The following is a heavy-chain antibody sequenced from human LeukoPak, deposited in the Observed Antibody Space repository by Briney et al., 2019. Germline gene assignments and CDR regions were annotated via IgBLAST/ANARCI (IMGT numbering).Heavy chain of an antibody. V-gene: IGHV4-59*08. D-gene: IGHD3-10*01. CDR2: VYYSGST. J-gene: IGHJ5*02. Sequence: SETLSLTCTFSVDSISTYYWSWIRQPPGKGLEWIGYVYYSGSTNYNTSLKSRVTTSIDTSKTQFFLELSSVTAADTAVYYCVRHTWFGTRHWFDPWGQGILVTVSS. CDR3: VRHTWFGTRHWFDP. CDR1: VDSISTYY.